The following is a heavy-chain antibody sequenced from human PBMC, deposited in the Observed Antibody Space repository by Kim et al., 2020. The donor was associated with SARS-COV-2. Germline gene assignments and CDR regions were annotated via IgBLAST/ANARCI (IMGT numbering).Heavy chain of an antibody. J-gene: IGHJ4*02. CDR2: IKQDGSEK. CDR3: AREGDYGDYGSNFDY. CDR1: GFTFSSYW. V-gene: IGHV3-7*01. Sequence: GGSLRLSCAASGFTFSSYWMSWVRQAPGKGLEWVANIKQDGSEKYYVDSVKGRFTISRDNAKNSLYLQMNSLRAEDTAVYYCAREGDYGDYGSNFDYWGQGTLVTVSS. D-gene: IGHD4-17*01.